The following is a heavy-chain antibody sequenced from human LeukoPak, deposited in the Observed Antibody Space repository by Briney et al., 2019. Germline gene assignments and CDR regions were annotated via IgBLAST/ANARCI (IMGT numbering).Heavy chain of an antibody. CDR2: ISYDGSNK. J-gene: IGHJ4*02. Sequence: PGGSLRLSCAASGFTFSSYAMHWVRQAPGKGLEWEAVISYDGSNKYYADSVKGRFTISRDNSKNTLYLQMNSLRAEDTAVYYCARGEDGELSFDYWGQGTLVTVSS. CDR3: ARGEDGELSFDY. V-gene: IGHV3-30-3*01. CDR1: GFTFSSYA. D-gene: IGHD3-16*02.